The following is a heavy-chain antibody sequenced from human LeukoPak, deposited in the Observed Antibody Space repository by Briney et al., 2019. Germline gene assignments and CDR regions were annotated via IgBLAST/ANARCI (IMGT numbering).Heavy chain of an antibody. D-gene: IGHD3-10*01. J-gene: IGHJ5*02. CDR3: ALIGDHAWFDP. CDR1: GYTFSGYY. CDR2: INPNSGGT. Sequence: ASVKVSCKASGYTFSGYYIFWVRRAPGQGLEWMGWINPNSGGTNYAPEFQGSLTMTRDTSITTAYMELSTLRSDDTAVYYCALIGDHAWFDPWGQGTLVTVSS. V-gene: IGHV1-2*02.